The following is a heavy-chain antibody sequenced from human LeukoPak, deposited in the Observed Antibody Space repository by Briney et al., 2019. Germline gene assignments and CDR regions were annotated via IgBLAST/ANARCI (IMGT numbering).Heavy chain of an antibody. CDR2: INHSGST. J-gene: IGHJ3*02. Sequence: PSETLSLTCAAYGGTFSGYYWSWIRQPPGKGLEWMGEINHSGSTNYNPSLKSRVTISVFTSKNQFSLKLSSVTAADTAVYYCARGHRRRITMIVVRGGDAFDIWGQGTMVIVSS. V-gene: IGHV4-34*01. D-gene: IGHD3-22*01. CDR1: GGTFSGYY. CDR3: ARGHRRRITMIVVRGGDAFDI.